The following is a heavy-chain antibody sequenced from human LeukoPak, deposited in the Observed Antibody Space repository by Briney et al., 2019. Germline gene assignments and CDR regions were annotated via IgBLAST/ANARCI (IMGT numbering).Heavy chain of an antibody. J-gene: IGHJ6*03. CDR2: IYTSGSA. D-gene: IGHD2-21*02. CDR1: GGSISSYY. V-gene: IGHV4-4*07. Sequence: SETLSLTCTVSGGSISSYYWSWIRQPAGKGLEWIGRIYTSGSANYNPSLKSRVTMSVDTSKNQFSLKLSSVTAADTAVYYCARSSCDGDCYRLASPYYYYYMDVWGKGTTVTVS. CDR3: ARSSCDGDCYRLASPYYYYYMDV.